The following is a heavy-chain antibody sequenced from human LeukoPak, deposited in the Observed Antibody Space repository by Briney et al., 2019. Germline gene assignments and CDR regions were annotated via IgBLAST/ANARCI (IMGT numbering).Heavy chain of an antibody. V-gene: IGHV1-2*02. D-gene: IGHD2-2*01. CDR2: IIPNSGGT. J-gene: IGHJ4*02. CDR1: GYAFTGYY. Sequence: ASVKISCKASGYAFTGYYMHWVRQAPGQGLEWMGWIIPNSGGTNYAQKFQGRVTMTRDTSISTAYMELSRLRSDDTAVYYCARECSSTSSPRLGSDYWGQGTLVTVSS. CDR3: ARECSSTSSPRLGSDY.